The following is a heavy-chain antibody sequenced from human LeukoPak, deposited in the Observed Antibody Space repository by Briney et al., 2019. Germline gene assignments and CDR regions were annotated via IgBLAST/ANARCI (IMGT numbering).Heavy chain of an antibody. CDR2: IRYDGINK. D-gene: IGHD5-18*01. J-gene: IGHJ4*02. Sequence: GGSLRLSCAASGFTFSSYGMHWVRQAPGKGLEWVAFIRYDGINKYYADSVKGRFTISRDNSKNTLYLQMNSLRAEDTAVYYCAKPNRDTAMVDYWGQGTLVTVSS. V-gene: IGHV3-30*02. CDR3: AKPNRDTAMVDY. CDR1: GFTFSSYG.